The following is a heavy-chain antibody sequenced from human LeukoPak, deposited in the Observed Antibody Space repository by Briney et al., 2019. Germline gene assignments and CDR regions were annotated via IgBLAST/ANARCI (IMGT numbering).Heavy chain of an antibody. D-gene: IGHD1-26*01. CDR3: AKDGFVSWELLPDFDY. J-gene: IGHJ4*02. CDR2: ISGSGGST. CDR1: GFTFSDAW. V-gene: IGHV3-23*01. Sequence: PGGSLRLSCAASGFTFSDAWMSWVRQAPGKGLEWVSAISGSGGSTYYADSVKGRFTISRDNSKNTLYLQMNSLRAEDTAVYYCAKDGFVSWELLPDFDYWGQGTLVTVSS.